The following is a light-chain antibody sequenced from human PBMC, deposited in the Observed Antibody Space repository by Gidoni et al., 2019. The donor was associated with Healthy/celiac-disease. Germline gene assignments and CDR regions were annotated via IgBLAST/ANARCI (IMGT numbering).Light chain of an antibody. J-gene: IGKJ2*01. V-gene: IGKV1-5*03. Sequence: DIQITQSPSTLSASIGDRLTITCRASQRISGWFAWYQQKPWKAPKLLIYKSSSLESGVPSRFSGSGSGTEFTLTISSLQPDDFATYYCQQYNSSPYTFGQGTKLEIK. CDR1: QRISGW. CDR2: KSS. CDR3: QQYNSSPYT.